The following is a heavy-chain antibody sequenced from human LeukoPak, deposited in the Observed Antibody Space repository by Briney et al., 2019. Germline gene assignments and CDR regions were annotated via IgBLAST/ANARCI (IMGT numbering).Heavy chain of an antibody. CDR1: GGSISSYY. D-gene: IGHD3-3*01. V-gene: IGHV4-59*12. CDR3: ARAGYYDFWSGYYTGYYFDY. J-gene: IGHJ4*02. Sequence: SETLSLTCTVSGGSISSYYWSWIRQPPGKGLEWIGYIYYSGSTYYNPSLKSRVTISVDTSKNQFSLKLSSVTAADTAVYYCARAGYYDFWSGYYTGYYFDYWGQGTLVTVSS. CDR2: IYYSGST.